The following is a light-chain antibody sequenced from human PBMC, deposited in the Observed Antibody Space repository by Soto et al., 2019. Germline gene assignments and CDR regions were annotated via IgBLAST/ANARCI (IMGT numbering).Light chain of an antibody. CDR2: DAS. CDR3: QQYNSLPSYI. Sequence: VLTQSPATLSVSPGDRATLSCRASQSVAINLAWYQQKPGQSPRLLIYDASTRATGIPARFSGSGSGTEFTLTLTRPQSEDFSVYFCQQYNSLPSYIFGQGTKLEIK. J-gene: IGKJ2*01. V-gene: IGKV3-15*01. CDR1: QSVAIN.